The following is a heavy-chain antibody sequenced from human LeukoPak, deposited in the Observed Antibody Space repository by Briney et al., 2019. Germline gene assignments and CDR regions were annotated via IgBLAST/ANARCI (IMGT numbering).Heavy chain of an antibody. CDR1: GGHISTYY. Sequence: SETLSLTCAVSGGHISTYYWSWIRQSPGKGLEWIGYLYIGSTTHNPSLKSRVAISVDRSRNQFSLRLASVTAADTAVYYCARHGGSLGFFDYWGQGTLVTVSS. CDR2: LYIGST. D-gene: IGHD2-15*01. CDR3: ARHGGSLGFFDY. J-gene: IGHJ4*02. V-gene: IGHV4-59*08.